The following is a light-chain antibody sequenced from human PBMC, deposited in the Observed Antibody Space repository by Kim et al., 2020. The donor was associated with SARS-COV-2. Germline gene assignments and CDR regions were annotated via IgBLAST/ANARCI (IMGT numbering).Light chain of an antibody. V-gene: IGKV1-5*03. CDR1: QSVNTW. Sequence: SSSVGDRVTIACRASQSVNTWLAWYQQKSGKAPKLLIYRASSLESGVPSRFSGSGSATVFTLTINSLQPDDFASYYCQQYYIYWTFGQGTKVDIK. CDR3: QQYYIYWT. CDR2: RAS. J-gene: IGKJ1*01.